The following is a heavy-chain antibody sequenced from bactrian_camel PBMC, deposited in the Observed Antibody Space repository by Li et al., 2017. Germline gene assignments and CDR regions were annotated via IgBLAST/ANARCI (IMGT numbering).Heavy chain of an antibody. CDR3: AQVGDRSGAMWYPFGPLGY. J-gene: IGHJ6*01. D-gene: IGHD2*01. CDR1: GFSFSTYT. CDR2: INNGGDGA. Sequence: VQLVESGGGSVQPGGSLTLSCVASGFSFSTYTMSWVRQAPGKGLEWVSTINNGGDGALYADFVKGRFTISRDNAKKTVYLQLNSLKIEDSAIYYCAQVGDRSGAMWYPFGPLGYWGQGTQVTVS. V-gene: IGHV3S40*01.